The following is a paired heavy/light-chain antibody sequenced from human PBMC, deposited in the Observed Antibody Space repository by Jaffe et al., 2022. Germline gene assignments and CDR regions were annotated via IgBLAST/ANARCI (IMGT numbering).Heavy chain of an antibody. D-gene: IGHD2-2*01. CDR3: AKGEGAEMTNYHFDY. J-gene: IGHJ4*02. CDR1: GFTFGNFA. CDR2: IFGGGNGP. Sequence: EVQLLDSGGGMVQPGGSLRLSCAASGFTFGNFAMVWVRQAPGKGLEWVSSIFGGGNGPKYADSVKGRFTISRDNSKDTLYLQMSSLRVEDTAVYYCAKGEGAEMTNYHFDYWGQGTVVTVSS. V-gene: IGHV3-23*01.
Light chain of an antibody. Sequence: QSVLTQPPSVSGAPGQRVTMSCTGSSSNIGAGNNVHWYQQVPGTAPKVLIYDDTNRPSGVPDRFSGSKSGTSASLAITEVQAEDEADYYCQSYDNRLSGWVFGGGTKLTVL. V-gene: IGLV1-40*01. CDR2: DDT. CDR1: SSNIGAGNN. CDR3: QSYDNRLSGWV. J-gene: IGLJ3*02.